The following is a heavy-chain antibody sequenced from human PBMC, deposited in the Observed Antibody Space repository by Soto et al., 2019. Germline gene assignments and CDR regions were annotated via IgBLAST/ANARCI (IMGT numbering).Heavy chain of an antibody. CDR1: EFTFSGYG. CDR2: TRHDGSNT. D-gene: IGHD1-26*01. CDR3: ARDGVGATTYFGYFDY. Sequence: QVQLVESGGGVVQPGRSLRLYCAASEFTFSGYGMHWVRQAPGKGLEWVAVTRHDGSNTYYADSVRGRFTISRDNSKKTLYLQMNSLRAEDTAVYYCARDGVGATTYFGYFDYWGQGTLVTVSS. V-gene: IGHV3-33*01. J-gene: IGHJ4*02.